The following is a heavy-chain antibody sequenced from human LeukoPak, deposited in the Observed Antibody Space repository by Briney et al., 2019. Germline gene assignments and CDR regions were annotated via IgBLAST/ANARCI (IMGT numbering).Heavy chain of an antibody. J-gene: IGHJ6*03. V-gene: IGHV4-39*07. CDR1: GASIRSSTYY. D-gene: IGHD6-13*01. CDR2: IYSSGGT. Sequence: SETLSLTCIVSGASIRSSTYYWGRIRQPPEKGLEWIGNIYSSGGTYYNPSLKSRLTMSIDTSKNQFSLKLTSVTAADTAVYYCARTGGSFYFYYYMDVWGKGTTVTVSS. CDR3: ARTGGSFYFYYYMDV.